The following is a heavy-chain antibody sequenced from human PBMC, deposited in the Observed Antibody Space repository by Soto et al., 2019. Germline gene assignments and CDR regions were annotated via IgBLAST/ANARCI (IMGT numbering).Heavy chain of an antibody. V-gene: IGHV1-18*01. CDR3: ARDAGGGSYLAY. CDR1: GYTFTNYV. Sequence: QVQLVQSGGEVKKPGASLKVSCKPAGYTFTNYVISWVRQAPGQGLEWMGWISPFNGHTKYAQKFQDRVTLTTDTSTSTAYMELRSLRFDDAGVYYCARDAGGGSYLAYWGQGTLVAVSS. D-gene: IGHD1-26*01. CDR2: ISPFNGHT. J-gene: IGHJ4*02.